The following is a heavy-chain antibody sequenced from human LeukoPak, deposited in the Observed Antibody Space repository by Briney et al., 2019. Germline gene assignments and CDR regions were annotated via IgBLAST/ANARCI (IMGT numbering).Heavy chain of an antibody. CDR3: AKEPAVHLDY. V-gene: IGHV3-23*01. CDR2: ISGSGDST. Sequence: GGSLRLSCAASGFTFTTYAVTWVRQAPGEGLEWVSTISGSGDSTYYADSVKGRFTVSRDNSKNTLFLQMNSLRAEDTAVYYCAKEPAVHLDYWDQGTLVTVSS. CDR1: GFTFTTYA. J-gene: IGHJ4*02.